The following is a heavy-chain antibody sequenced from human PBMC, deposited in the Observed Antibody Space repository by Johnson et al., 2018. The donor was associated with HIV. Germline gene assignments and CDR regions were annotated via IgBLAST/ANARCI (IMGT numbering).Heavy chain of an antibody. CDR1: EFTLSNAW. D-gene: IGHD5-12*01. V-gene: IGHV3-73*01. Sequence: MQLVESGGGLVKPGGSLRLSCAASEFTLSNAWMSWVRQASGKGLEWVGRIRSKANSYATAYAASVKGRFTISRDDSKNTAYLQMNSLKTEDTAVYYCTRHGGYDPRGYVGAFDIWGQGTMVTVSS. CDR3: TRHGGYDPRGYVGAFDI. J-gene: IGHJ3*02. CDR2: IRSKANSYAT.